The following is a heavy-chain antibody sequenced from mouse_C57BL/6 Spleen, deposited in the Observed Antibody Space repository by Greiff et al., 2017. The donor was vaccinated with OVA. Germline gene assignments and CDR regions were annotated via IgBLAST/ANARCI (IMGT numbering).Heavy chain of an antibody. CDR1: GFSLTRYG. CDR2: IWGGGST. Sequence: VQLKEPGPGLVAPSQCLSITCTVSGFSLTRYGVDWVRQPPGKGLEWLGVIWGGGSTNYNSALMSRLSIRNNNYKRQVFLKMNGLQIDDTAMSYSASSEDNSGNAYWGQGTLVTVSA. CDR3: ASSEDNSGNAY. D-gene: IGHD3-2*02. J-gene: IGHJ3*01. V-gene: IGHV2-9*01.